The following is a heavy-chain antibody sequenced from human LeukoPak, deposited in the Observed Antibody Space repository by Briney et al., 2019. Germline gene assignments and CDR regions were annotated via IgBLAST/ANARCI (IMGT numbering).Heavy chain of an antibody. Sequence: PSETLSLTCAVYGGSFSGYYWSWIRQPLGKGLDWIGEINHSGSTNYNPSLKSRVTISVDTSKNQFSLKLSSVTAADTAVYYCARARSYGSGSSYYMDVWGKGTTVTISS. CDR1: GGSFSGYY. V-gene: IGHV4-34*01. CDR2: INHSGST. CDR3: ARARSYGSGSSYYMDV. J-gene: IGHJ6*03. D-gene: IGHD3-10*01.